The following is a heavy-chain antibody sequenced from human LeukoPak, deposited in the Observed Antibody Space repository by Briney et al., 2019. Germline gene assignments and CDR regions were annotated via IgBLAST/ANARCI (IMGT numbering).Heavy chain of an antibody. CDR2: IYPGDSET. Sequence: GESLKISCKGSGYSFTSYWIAWVRQMPGKGLEWMAIIYPGDSETRYSPSFQGQVTISADKSITTAYLQWSSLKASDTAMYHCARRSSGGSYWDWGQGTLVTVSS. J-gene: IGHJ4*02. CDR3: ARRSSGGSYWD. D-gene: IGHD1-26*01. CDR1: GYSFTSYW. V-gene: IGHV5-51*01.